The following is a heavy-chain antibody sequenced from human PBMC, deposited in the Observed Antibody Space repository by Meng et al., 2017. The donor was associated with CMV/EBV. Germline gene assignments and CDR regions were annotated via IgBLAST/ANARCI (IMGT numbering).Heavy chain of an antibody. CDR2: IAYDGNNK. CDR3: AKTTEYSYGYFDY. CDR1: GFSFSTYG. D-gene: IGHD5-18*01. V-gene: IGHV3-30*18. Sequence: ASGFSFSTYGLPWVRQAPGKGLEWVALIAYDGNNKKYADSVKGRFTISRDNSKNTLYLQMNSLRAEDTAVYYCAKTTEYSYGYFDYWGQGTLVTVSS. J-gene: IGHJ4*02.